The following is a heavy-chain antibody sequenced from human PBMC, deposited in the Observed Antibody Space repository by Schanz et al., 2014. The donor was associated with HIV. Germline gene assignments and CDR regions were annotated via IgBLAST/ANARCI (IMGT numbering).Heavy chain of an antibody. CDR1: GFTFDDYA. D-gene: IGHD1-20*01. J-gene: IGHJ6*02. CDR2: ITWNSITI. CDR3: AKTSITLGMDV. Sequence: VQLVESGGGLVQPGRSLRLSCAASGFTFDDYAMHWVRQVPGKGLEWVSGITWNSITIDYADSVKGRFTISRDNAKNSLYLQMNSLRAEDTAIYYCAKTSITLGMDVWGQGTTVTVSS. V-gene: IGHV3-9*01.